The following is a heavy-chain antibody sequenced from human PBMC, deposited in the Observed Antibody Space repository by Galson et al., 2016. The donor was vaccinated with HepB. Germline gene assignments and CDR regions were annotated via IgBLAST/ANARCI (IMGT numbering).Heavy chain of an antibody. CDR3: TTGEAIVGAAYMGDAFDI. Sequence: SLRLSCAASGFTFSDSAMHWVRQASGKGLEWVGRIRSKANSYATAYGASVKGRFIIPRDDSENTAYLQMNSLKAEDTAVYYCTTGEAIVGAAYMGDAFDIWGRGTMVAVSS. D-gene: IGHD2-15*01. V-gene: IGHV3-73*01. CDR1: GFTFSDSA. J-gene: IGHJ3*02. CDR2: IRSKANSYAT.